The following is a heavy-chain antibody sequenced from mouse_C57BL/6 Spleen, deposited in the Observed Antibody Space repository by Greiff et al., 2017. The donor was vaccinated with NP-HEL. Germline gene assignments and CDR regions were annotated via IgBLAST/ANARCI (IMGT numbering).Heavy chain of an antibody. Sequence: VQLQQPGAELVRPGSSVKLSCKASGYTFTSYWMHWVKQRPGQGLEWIGAIYPGNSDTSYNQKFKGKAKLTAVTSASTAYMELSSLTNEDSAVYYCTPIYYGNYSWFAYWGQGTLVTVSA. V-gene: IGHV1-5*01. CDR1: GYTFTSYW. CDR3: TPIYYGNYSWFAY. CDR2: IYPGNSDT. J-gene: IGHJ3*01. D-gene: IGHD2-1*01.